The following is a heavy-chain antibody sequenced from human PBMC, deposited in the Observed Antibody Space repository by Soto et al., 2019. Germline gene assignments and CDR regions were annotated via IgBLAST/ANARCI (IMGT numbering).Heavy chain of an antibody. CDR1: GGSISTSY. J-gene: IGHJ4*02. CDR2: VYYIGST. CDR3: ARDASGHDFWDGPWYFDS. Sequence: QVQLQESGPGLVKPSETLSLTCTVSGGSISTSYWSWIRQPPGKGLEWLGYVYYIGSTKYNPSLKNRVTISVATSQNQFSLKLESVSAADTALYYCARDASGHDFWDGPWYFDSWGQGTLVTVSS. V-gene: IGHV4-59*01. D-gene: IGHD3-3*01.